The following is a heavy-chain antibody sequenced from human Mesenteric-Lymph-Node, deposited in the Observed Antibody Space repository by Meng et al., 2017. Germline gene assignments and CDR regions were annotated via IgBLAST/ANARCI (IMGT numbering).Heavy chain of an antibody. CDR3: ARHQNGGTYPLDY. Sequence: QVQLQAAVPRPVEPSETLALTRAVSGGSSSTYYWSWIRQPPGKGLELIGNNYYSESTNYNPSLASRVTISVDSSKNQFSLKLSSVTAADTAVYYCARHQNGGTYPLDYWGQGTLVTVSS. CDR1: GGSSSTYY. CDR2: NYYSEST. V-gene: IGHV4-59*08. D-gene: IGHD3-16*02. J-gene: IGHJ4*02.